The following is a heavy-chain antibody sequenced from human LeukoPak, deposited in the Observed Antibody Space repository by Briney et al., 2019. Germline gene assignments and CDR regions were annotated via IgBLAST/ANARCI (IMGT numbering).Heavy chain of an antibody. J-gene: IGHJ3*02. CDR1: GFTVSSNY. CDR2: IYSGGST. Sequence: PGGSLRLSCAASGFTVSSNYMSWVRQAPGKGLEWVSVIYSGGSTYYADSVKGRFTISRDNSKNTLYLQMNSLKAEDTAVYYCAVVVTAINDAFDIWGQGTMVTVSS. CDR3: AVVVTAINDAFDI. V-gene: IGHV3-66*01. D-gene: IGHD2-21*02.